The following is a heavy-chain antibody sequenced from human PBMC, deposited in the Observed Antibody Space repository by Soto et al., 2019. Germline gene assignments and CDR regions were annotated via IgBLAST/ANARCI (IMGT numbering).Heavy chain of an antibody. Sequence: QVQLVESGGGVVQPGRSLRLSCAASGFTFSSYGMHWVRQAPGKGLEWVAVIWYDGSNKYYADSVKGRFTISRDNSKNTLYLQMNSLRAEDTAVYYCARDKGYCSGGSCYSYDAFDIWGQGTMVTVSS. V-gene: IGHV3-33*01. CDR3: ARDKGYCSGGSCYSYDAFDI. D-gene: IGHD2-15*01. J-gene: IGHJ3*02. CDR1: GFTFSSYG. CDR2: IWYDGSNK.